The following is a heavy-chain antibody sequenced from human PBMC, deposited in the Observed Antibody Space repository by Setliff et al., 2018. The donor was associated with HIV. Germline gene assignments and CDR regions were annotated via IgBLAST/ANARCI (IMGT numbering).Heavy chain of an antibody. Sequence: SETLSLTCNVSGDSLNTYYWSWIRQSGGKGLEWIGRIYASGKTTFNPSLKSRVRMSVDTSKNQFSLKLTSVTASDTAVYYCARGNNDLESFDYWGQGALVT. CDR2: IYASGKT. D-gene: IGHD3-3*01. V-gene: IGHV4-4*07. CDR3: ARGNNDLESFDY. CDR1: GDSLNTYY. J-gene: IGHJ4*02.